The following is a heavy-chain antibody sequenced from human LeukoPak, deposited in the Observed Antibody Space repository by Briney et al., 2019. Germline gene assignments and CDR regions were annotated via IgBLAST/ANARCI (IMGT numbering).Heavy chain of an antibody. J-gene: IGHJ4*02. V-gene: IGHV1-18*01. Sequence: ASVKVSCKASGYTFTSYGISWVRPAPGQGLEWMGWISAYNGNTNYAQKLQGRVTMTTDTSTSTAYMELRSLRSDDTAVYYCARDGYDSSGYYSDYFDYWGQGTLVTVSS. CDR2: ISAYNGNT. CDR3: ARDGYDSSGYYSDYFDY. D-gene: IGHD3-22*01. CDR1: GYTFTSYG.